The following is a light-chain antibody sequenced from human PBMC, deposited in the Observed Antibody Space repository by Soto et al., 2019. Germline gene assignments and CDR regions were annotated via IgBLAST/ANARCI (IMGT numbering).Light chain of an antibody. CDR2: EGS. CDR3: CSYAGSDTWV. V-gene: IGLV2-23*01. Sequence: QSVLTQPASVSGSPGQSITISCTGASSDVGTYNLVSWYQQHPGRAPKLMIYEGSKRPSGVSNRFFGSKSGTTASLTISGLQAEDEADYYCCSYAGSDTWVFGGGTQLTVL. J-gene: IGLJ3*02. CDR1: SSDVGTYNL.